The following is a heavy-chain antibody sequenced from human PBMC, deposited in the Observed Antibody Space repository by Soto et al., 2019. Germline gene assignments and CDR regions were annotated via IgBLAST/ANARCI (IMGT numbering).Heavy chain of an antibody. CDR2: IYWDDDK. V-gene: IGHV2-5*02. D-gene: IGHD3-10*01. J-gene: IGHJ4*02. CDR3: AHIGISTWFTY. Sequence: QITLKESGPTLVKPTQTLTLTCTFSGFSLSTRGVGVGWIRQPPGKALEWLALIYWDDDKRYSPSPRSRLTITTDTANNQVVLTLTNMDPVDTATYYCAHIGISTWFTYWGQGTLVTVSS. CDR1: GFSLSTRGVG.